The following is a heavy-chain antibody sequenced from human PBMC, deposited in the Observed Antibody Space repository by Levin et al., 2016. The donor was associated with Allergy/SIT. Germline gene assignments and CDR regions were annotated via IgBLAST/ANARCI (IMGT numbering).Heavy chain of an antibody. D-gene: IGHD1-26*01. V-gene: IGHV3-74*01. Sequence: GESLKISCAASGFSFSSNWMHWVRQAPGKGLVWVSRINSDGRITDYADSVKGRFTISRDNAKNTLFLQMNSLRAEDTAVYYCARGEQPDKEGSFDHWGQGTLVTVS. CDR1: GFSFSSNW. CDR2: INSDGRIT. J-gene: IGHJ4*02. CDR3: ARGEQPDKEGSFDH.